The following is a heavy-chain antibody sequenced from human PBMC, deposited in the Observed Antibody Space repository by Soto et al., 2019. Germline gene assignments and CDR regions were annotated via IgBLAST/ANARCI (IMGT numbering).Heavy chain of an antibody. J-gene: IGHJ4*02. V-gene: IGHV4-4*02. D-gene: IGHD6-25*01. CDR1: SDSIAGENW. CDR3: ARVFSSGSGWMYYFDF. CDR2: IFHTGGT. Sequence: QVQLQESGPGLVKPSETLSLTCTVSSDSIAGENWWSWVRQPPGMGLEWIGEIFHTGGTNYNPSLKGRVTIAVDKSKNQFSLKLISAPAADTAVYYCARVFSSGSGWMYYFDFWGQGTLVSVSS.